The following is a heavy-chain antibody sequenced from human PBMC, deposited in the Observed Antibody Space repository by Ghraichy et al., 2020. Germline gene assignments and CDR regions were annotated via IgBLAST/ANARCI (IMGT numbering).Heavy chain of an antibody. CDR3: TRDAYGGSGL. V-gene: IGHV3-74*01. D-gene: IGHD4-23*01. Sequence: GGSLRLSCAASGFIFSSYWMHWVRQAPGKGLVWVSRITNDGSSTKYADFVKGRFTISRDNAKNTLYLQMDNLRADDMAVYYCTRDAYGGSGLWGQGTLVTVSS. CDR1: GFIFSSYW. J-gene: IGHJ4*02. CDR2: ITNDGSST.